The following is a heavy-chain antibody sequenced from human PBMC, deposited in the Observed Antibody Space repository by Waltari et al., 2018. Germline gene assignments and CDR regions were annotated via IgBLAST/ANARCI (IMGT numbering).Heavy chain of an antibody. CDR1: GFSFSTYW. V-gene: IGHV3-7*01. Sequence: EVQLVESGGGLVQPGGSLRLSCAASGFSFSTYWMTWVRQAPGKGLEWVANIKYDESERHYLDSGEGRFTISRDNAKTSLYLQMTSLRVEDTAVYYCARPAPVSYGTGWDLLDYWGQGTLVTVSS. J-gene: IGHJ4*02. D-gene: IGHD6-19*01. CDR3: ARPAPVSYGTGWDLLDY. CDR2: IKYDESER.